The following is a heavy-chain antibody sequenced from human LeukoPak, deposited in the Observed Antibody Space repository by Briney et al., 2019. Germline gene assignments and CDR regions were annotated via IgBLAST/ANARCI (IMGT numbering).Heavy chain of an antibody. CDR2: IYYSGST. CDR1: GVSIRNYY. Sequence: SETLSLTCTVSGVSIRNYYWSWIRKPPGKGLEWIGYIYYSGSTNYNPSIKSRVTISVDTSKNQFSLNLSSVTAADTAVYYCARVYYSSSYDYWYFDLWGRGTLVTVSS. CDR3: ARVYYSSSYDYWYFDL. V-gene: IGHV4-59*01. J-gene: IGHJ2*01. D-gene: IGHD6-13*01.